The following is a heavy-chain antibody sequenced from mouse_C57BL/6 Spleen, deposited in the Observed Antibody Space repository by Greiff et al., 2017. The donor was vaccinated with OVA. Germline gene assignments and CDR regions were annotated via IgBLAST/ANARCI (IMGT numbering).Heavy chain of an antibody. CDR1: GYTFTSYW. CDR2: IDPSDSYT. V-gene: IGHV1-59*01. D-gene: IGHD2-2*01. Sequence: VQLQQPGAELVRPGTSVKLSCKASGYTFTSYWMHWVKQRPGQGLEWIGVIDPSDSYTNYNQKFKGKATLTVDTSSSTAYMQLSSLTSEDSAVYYCARGGYDDRYFDVWGTGTTVTVSS. J-gene: IGHJ1*03. CDR3: ARGGYDDRYFDV.